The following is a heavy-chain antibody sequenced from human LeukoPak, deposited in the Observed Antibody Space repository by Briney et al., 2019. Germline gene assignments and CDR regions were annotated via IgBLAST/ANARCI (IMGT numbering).Heavy chain of an antibody. CDR2: ISAYNGNT. CDR1: GYTFTSYG. D-gene: IGHD3-22*01. Sequence: GASVKVSCKASGYTFTSYGISWVRQAPGQGLEWMGWISAYNGNTNYAQKLQGRVTMTTDTSTSTAYMELRSLRSDDTAVYCCAREVLYYDSSGYFSLDYWGQGTLVTVSS. CDR3: AREVLYYDSSGYFSLDY. V-gene: IGHV1-18*01. J-gene: IGHJ4*02.